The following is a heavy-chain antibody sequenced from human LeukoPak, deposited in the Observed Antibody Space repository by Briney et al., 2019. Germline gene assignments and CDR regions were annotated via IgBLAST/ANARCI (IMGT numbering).Heavy chain of an antibody. CDR3: ATTDGY. V-gene: IGHV4-39*01. D-gene: IGHD5-24*01. CDR1: GGSISTKYF. Sequence: PSETLSLSCTVSGGSISTKYFWRWFRQPPGKGLEWIGSIYYDGNTYYNPSLKSRVTISADTSTRQFSLQLNSVTAADTAVYYCATTDGYWGQGTLVPVSS. J-gene: IGHJ4*02. CDR2: IYYDGNT.